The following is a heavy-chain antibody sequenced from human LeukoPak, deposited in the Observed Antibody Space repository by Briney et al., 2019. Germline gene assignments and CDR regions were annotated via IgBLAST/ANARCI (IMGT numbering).Heavy chain of an antibody. Sequence: GASVKVSCKASGYTFTSYGISWVRQAPGQGLEWMGGIIPIFGTANYAQKFQGRVTITADESTSTAYMELSSLRSEDTAVYYCARLVAARRGGDYWGQGTLVTVSS. J-gene: IGHJ4*02. D-gene: IGHD6-6*01. CDR1: GYTFTSYG. CDR3: ARLVAARRGGDY. CDR2: IIPIFGTA. V-gene: IGHV1-69*13.